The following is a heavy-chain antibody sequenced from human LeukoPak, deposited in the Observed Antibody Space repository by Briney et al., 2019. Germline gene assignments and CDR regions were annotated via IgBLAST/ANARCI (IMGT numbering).Heavy chain of an antibody. J-gene: IGHJ4*02. V-gene: IGHV1-18*01. CDR2: ISTYNGNT. CDR3: ASPSEFEELLF. CDR1: VYTLTIYG. Sequence: ASVNVSCTLSVYTLTIYGISWVRQAPRQGLEWIGWISTYNGNTNYAQKIQGRVTMTTDTSTSTAYMELGSVGSDDAAVYYCASPSEFEELLFWGQGTLVTVSS. D-gene: IGHD3-10*01.